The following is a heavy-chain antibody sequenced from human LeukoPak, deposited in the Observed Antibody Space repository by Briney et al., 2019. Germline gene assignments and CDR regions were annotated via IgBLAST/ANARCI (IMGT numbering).Heavy chain of an antibody. CDR1: GGSISSSSYY. J-gene: IGHJ5*02. Sequence: KPSETLSLTCTVSGGSISSSSYYWSWIRQPPGKGLEWIGYIYYSGSTNYNPSLKSRVTISVDTSKNQFSLKLSSVTAADTAVYYCARVGDYDILTGPNFDPWGQGTLVTVSS. D-gene: IGHD3-9*01. V-gene: IGHV4-61*01. CDR3: ARVGDYDILTGPNFDP. CDR2: IYYSGST.